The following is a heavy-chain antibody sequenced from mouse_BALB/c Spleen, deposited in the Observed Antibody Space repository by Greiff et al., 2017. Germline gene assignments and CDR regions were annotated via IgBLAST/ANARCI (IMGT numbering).Heavy chain of an antibody. D-gene: IGHD1-1*01. CDR1: GFTFSDYY. J-gene: IGHJ2*01. CDR3: ARDYYGSRPLYYFDY. Sequence: EVQVVESGGGLVKPGGSLKLSCAASGFTFSDYYMYWVRQTPEKRLEWVATISDGGSYTYYPDSVKGRFTISRDNAKNNLYLQMSSLKSEDTAMYYCARDYYGSRPLYYFDYWGQGTTLTVSS. V-gene: IGHV5-4*02. CDR2: ISDGGSYT.